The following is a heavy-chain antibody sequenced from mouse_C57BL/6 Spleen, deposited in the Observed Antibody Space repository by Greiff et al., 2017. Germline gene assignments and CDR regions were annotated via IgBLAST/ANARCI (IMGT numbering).Heavy chain of an antibody. CDR3: AREAAQALDY. J-gene: IGHJ2*01. CDR1: GYAFSSYW. V-gene: IGHV1-80*01. Sequence: QVQLKESGAELVKPGASVKISCKASGYAFSSYWMNWVKQRPGKGLEWIGQIYPGDGDTNYNGKFKGKATLTADKSSSTAYMQLSSLTSEDSAVYFCAREAAQALDYWGQGTTLTVSS. D-gene: IGHD3-2*02. CDR2: IYPGDGDT.